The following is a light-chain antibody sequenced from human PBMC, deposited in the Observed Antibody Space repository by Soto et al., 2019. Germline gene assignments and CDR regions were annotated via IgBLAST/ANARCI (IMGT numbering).Light chain of an antibody. CDR3: QQYGTWPPHLLN. CDR1: QSISSS. V-gene: IGKV3-15*01. J-gene: IGKJ4*01. Sequence: EIVMTQSPVTLSVSPGEGATLSCRASQSISSSLAWYQQKPGQPPILLIFGASTRATGIPARFSGSGSGTEFTLTITRLQSEDSAIYYCQQYGTWPPHLLNFGGGTKVEI. CDR2: GAS.